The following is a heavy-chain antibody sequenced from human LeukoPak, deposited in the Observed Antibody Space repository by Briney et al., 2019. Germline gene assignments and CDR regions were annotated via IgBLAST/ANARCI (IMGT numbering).Heavy chain of an antibody. Sequence: ASVKVSCKASGYTFTGYYMHWVRQAPGQGLEWMGWINPNRGGTNYAQKFQGWVTMTRDTSISTAYMELSRLRSDDTAVYYCARARPYYDILTGSSFDYWGQGTLVTVSS. CDR2: INPNRGGT. CDR1: GYTFTGYY. J-gene: IGHJ4*02. V-gene: IGHV1-2*04. CDR3: ARARPYYDILTGSSFDY. D-gene: IGHD3-9*01.